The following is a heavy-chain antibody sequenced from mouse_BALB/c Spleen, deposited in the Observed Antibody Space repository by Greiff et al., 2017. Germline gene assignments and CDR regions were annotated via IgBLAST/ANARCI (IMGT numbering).Heavy chain of an antibody. V-gene: IGHV5-9-3*01. CDR3: ARTTVVGYYFDY. D-gene: IGHD1-1*01. CDR2: ISSGGSYT. CDR1: GFTFSSYA. J-gene: IGHJ2*01. Sequence: EVKLMESGGGLVKPGGSLKLSCAASGFTFSSYAMSWVRQTPEKRLEWVATISSGGSYTYYPDSVKGRFTISRDNAKNTLYLQMSSLRSEDTAMYYCARTTVVGYYFDYWGQGTTLTVSS.